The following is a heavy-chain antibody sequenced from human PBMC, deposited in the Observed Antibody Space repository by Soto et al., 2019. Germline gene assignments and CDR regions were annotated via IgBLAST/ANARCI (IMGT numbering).Heavy chain of an antibody. D-gene: IGHD2-2*01. J-gene: IGHJ6*02. CDR1: GGTFSSYA. V-gene: IGHV1-69*01. Sequence: QVQLMQSGAEVKKPGSSVKVSCKASGGTFSSYAISWVRQAPGQGLEWMGGIIPISGTANYAQKFQGRVTITADESTSTAYMELSSLGYEDTAVYYCARSQGSSTSLELYYYYYYGMDVWGQGTTVTVSS. CDR2: IIPISGTA. CDR3: ARSQGSSTSLELYYYYYYGMDV.